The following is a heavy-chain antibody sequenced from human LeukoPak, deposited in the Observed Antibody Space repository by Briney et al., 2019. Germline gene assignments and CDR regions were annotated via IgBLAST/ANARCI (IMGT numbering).Heavy chain of an antibody. CDR2: INWNGGST. CDR3: AKDYVGALYYFDY. J-gene: IGHJ4*02. Sequence: GGSLRLSCAASGFTFDDYGMSWVRQAPGKGLEWVSGINWNGGSTGYADSVKGRFTISRDNSKNTLYLQMNSLRAEDTAVYYCAKDYVGALYYFDYWGQGTLVTVSS. CDR1: GFTFDDYG. V-gene: IGHV3-20*04. D-gene: IGHD1-26*01.